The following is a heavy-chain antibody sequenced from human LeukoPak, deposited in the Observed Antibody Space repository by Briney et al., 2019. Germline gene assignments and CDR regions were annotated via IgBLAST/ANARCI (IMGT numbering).Heavy chain of an antibody. D-gene: IGHD5-12*01. CDR1: GFTSSNYG. CDR3: ARGNGYDLDFDY. J-gene: IGHJ4*02. Sequence: GGSLRLSCATSGFTSSNYGIHSVRQAPGKGLDWVAVMWSAGSIQYYADSVKGRFTISGDNSKRTLFLQMSSLRAEDTAVYYCARGNGYDLDFDYWGQRTLVTVSS. V-gene: IGHV3-33*01. CDR2: MWSAGSIQ.